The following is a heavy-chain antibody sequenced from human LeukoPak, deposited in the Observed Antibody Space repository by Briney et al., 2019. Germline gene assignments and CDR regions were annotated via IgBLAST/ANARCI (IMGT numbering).Heavy chain of an antibody. CDR3: AKDFGGKFVIPVVPAAMMLHLLFGP. J-gene: IGHJ5*02. CDR2: ISGSGGST. Sequence: GGSLRLSCAASGFTFSSYAMSWVRQAPGKGLEWVSAISGSGGSTYYADSVKGRFTISRDNSKNTLYLQMNSLRAEDTAVYYCAKDFGGKFVIPVVPAAMMLHLLFGPWGQGTLVTVSS. V-gene: IGHV3-23*01. CDR1: GFTFSSYA. D-gene: IGHD2-2*01.